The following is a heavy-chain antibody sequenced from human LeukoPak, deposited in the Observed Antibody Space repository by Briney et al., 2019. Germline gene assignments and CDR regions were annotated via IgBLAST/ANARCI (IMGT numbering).Heavy chain of an antibody. V-gene: IGHV4-39*01. J-gene: IGHJ4*02. CDR2: IYHNGNI. CDR3: ARQSAVLAATPRRVFDS. D-gene: IGHD2-15*01. CDR1: GDSISTSYYY. Sequence: PSETLSLTCTVSGDSISTSYYYWGWIRQPPGRGLEWIGSIYHNGNIHHSPSLKSRVTLSVDTSKNQFSLRLSSLPAADTAVYYCARQSAVLAATPRRVFDSWGQGILVTVSS.